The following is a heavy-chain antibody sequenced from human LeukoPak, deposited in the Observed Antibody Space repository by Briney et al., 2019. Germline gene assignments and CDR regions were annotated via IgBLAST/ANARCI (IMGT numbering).Heavy chain of an antibody. CDR1: GFTVSSNY. J-gene: IGHJ4*02. D-gene: IGHD1-26*01. CDR3: ARDSGVGALGAVFDY. Sequence: PGGSLRLSCAASGFTVSSNYMSWVRQAPGKGLEWVSVIYSGGSTYYADSMKGRFTISRDNTNDSLFLQMVSLTVDDTGVYFCARDSGVGALGAVFDYWGQGTPVTVSS. CDR2: IYSGGST. V-gene: IGHV3-53*01.